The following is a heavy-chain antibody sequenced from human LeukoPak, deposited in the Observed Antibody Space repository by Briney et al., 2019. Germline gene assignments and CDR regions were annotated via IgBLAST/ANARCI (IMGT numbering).Heavy chain of an antibody. Sequence: GGPLRLSCAASGFTFSSYVMTWVRQAPGRGLEWVSGISGSAGNTYYADSVKGRFTISRDNSKNTLDLQMNSLRAEDTAECYCAKVGPGYDRSGYYDNWGQGTLVTVSS. CDR1: GFTFSSYV. D-gene: IGHD3-22*01. J-gene: IGHJ4*02. V-gene: IGHV3-23*01. CDR2: ISGSAGNT. CDR3: AKVGPGYDRSGYYDN.